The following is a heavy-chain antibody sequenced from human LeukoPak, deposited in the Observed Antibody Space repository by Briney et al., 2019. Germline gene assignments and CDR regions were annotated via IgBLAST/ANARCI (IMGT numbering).Heavy chain of an antibody. CDR2: IIPIFGIA. CDR1: GGTFSSYV. D-gene: IGHD3-9*01. J-gene: IGHJ5*01. Sequence: SVKVSCKASGGTFSSYVISWVRQAPGQGLEWMGRIIPIFGIANYAQKFQGRDTITADKSTSTAYMELSSLRSEDTAVYYCARADYDILTGYYKDWFDSWGQGTRVTVSS. V-gene: IGHV1-69*04. CDR3: ARADYDILTGYYKDWFDS.